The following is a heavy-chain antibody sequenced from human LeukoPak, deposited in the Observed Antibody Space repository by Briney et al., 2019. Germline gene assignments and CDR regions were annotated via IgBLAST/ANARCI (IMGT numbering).Heavy chain of an antibody. CDR2: IYSGGST. CDR3: SAILYH. CDR1: GFTVSSNY. D-gene: IGHD2-2*01. V-gene: IGHV3-53*01. J-gene: IGHJ4*02. Sequence: GGSLRLSCAASGFTVSSNYMSWVRQAPGKGLEWVSVIYSGGSTYYADSVKGRFTISRDNAKKSVSLQMNSLRAEDTAIYYCSAILYHWGQGTLVTVSS.